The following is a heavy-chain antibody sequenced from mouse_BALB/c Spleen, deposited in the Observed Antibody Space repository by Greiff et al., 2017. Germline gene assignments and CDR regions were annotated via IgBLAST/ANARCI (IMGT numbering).Heavy chain of an antibody. CDR2: ISSGGSYT. V-gene: IGHV5-9-4*01. CDR1: GFTFSSYA. D-gene: IGHD1-1*01. CDR3: ARGDYYGGYYFDY. J-gene: IGHJ2*01. Sequence: EVKLMESGGGLVKPGGSLKLSCAASGFTFSSYAMSWVRQSPEKRLEWVAEISSGGSYTYYPDTVTGRFTISRDNAKNTLYLEMSSLRSEDTAMYYCARGDYYGGYYFDYWGQGTTLTVSS.